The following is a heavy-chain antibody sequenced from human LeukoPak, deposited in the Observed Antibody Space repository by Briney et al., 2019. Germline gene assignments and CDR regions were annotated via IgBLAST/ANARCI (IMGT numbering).Heavy chain of an antibody. J-gene: IGHJ5*02. CDR2: ISAYNGNT. Sequence: ASVKVSCKASGYTFTSYGISWVRQAPGQGLEWMGWISAYNGNTNYAQKFQGRVTMTTDTSTSTAYMELRSLRSDDTAVYYCARFFDSYDFWSGYWFDPWGQGTLVTVSS. CDR1: GYTFTSYG. V-gene: IGHV1-18*01. CDR3: ARFFDSYDFWSGYWFDP. D-gene: IGHD3-3*01.